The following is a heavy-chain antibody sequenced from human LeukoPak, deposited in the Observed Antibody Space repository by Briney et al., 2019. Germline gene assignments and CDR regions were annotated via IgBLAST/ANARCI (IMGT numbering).Heavy chain of an antibody. CDR2: IAYDESNK. CDR3: ARDGGSYSVYYYYEMAV. J-gene: IGHJ6*02. D-gene: IGHD1-26*01. CDR1: GFIFSNPA. V-gene: IGHV3-30*14. Sequence: GRSLRLSCAASGFIFSNPAMHWVRQAPGKGLEWVAVIAYDESNKYYADSVKGRFTIPRDNARNTLYLHMNSLRAEDTAVYYCARDGGSYSVYYYYEMAVWGQGTTVTVSS.